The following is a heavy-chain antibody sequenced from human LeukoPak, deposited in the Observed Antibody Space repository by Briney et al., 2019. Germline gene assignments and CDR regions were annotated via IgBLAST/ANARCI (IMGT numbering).Heavy chain of an antibody. CDR3: AREVARRYYYYYMDV. J-gene: IGHJ6*03. CDR1: GGSISSYY. D-gene: IGHD2-15*01. Sequence: SETLSLTCTVSGGSISSYYWSWIRQPAGKGLEWIGRIYTSGSSNYNPSLKSRVTMSVDTSKNQFSLKLSSVTAADTDVYYCAREVARRYYYYYMDVWGRGTTVTVSS. V-gene: IGHV4-4*07. CDR2: IYTSGSS.